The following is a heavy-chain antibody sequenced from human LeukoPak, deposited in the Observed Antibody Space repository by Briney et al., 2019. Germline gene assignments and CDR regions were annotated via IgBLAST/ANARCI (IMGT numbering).Heavy chain of an antibody. CDR2: IYYTGST. D-gene: IGHD6-25*01. J-gene: IGHJ3*02. CDR1: GYSISSSNW. Sequence: SDTLSLTCRVSGYSISSSNWWGWIRQHPGNGLEWVGYIYYTGSTYYNPSLKSRVTMSVDTSKNQFSLKLSSVTAADTAVYYCARRLNAFDIWGQGTLVTVSS. V-gene: IGHV4-28*01. CDR3: ARRLNAFDI.